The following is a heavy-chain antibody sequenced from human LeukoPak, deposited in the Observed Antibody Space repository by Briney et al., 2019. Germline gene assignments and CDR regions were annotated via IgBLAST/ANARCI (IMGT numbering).Heavy chain of an antibody. CDR3: ARLRGFGEDFDY. CDR2: IFHRGST. D-gene: IGHD3-10*01. Sequence: KPSETLSLTCAVSGYSISSGYYWGWIRQPPGKGLEWTGSIFHRGSTYYNPSLRSRVTMSVDTSKNQFSLKLSSVTAADTAVYYCARLRGFGEDFDYWGQGTLVTVSS. V-gene: IGHV4-38-2*01. CDR1: GYSISSGYY. J-gene: IGHJ4*02.